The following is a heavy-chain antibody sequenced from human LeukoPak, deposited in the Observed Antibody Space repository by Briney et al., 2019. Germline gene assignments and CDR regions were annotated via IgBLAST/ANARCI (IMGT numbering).Heavy chain of an antibody. CDR1: GFTFSTYN. CDR2: INGDGSTT. CDR3: ARTITMARVDV. D-gene: IGHD5-12*01. J-gene: IGHJ3*01. Sequence: PGGSLRLSCAASGFTFSTYNMNWVRQAPGKGLVWVSRINGDGSTTNYADSVKGRFTISRDNAKNTLYLQMDSLRAEDTAVYYCARTITMARVDVWGQGTMVTVSS. V-gene: IGHV3-74*01.